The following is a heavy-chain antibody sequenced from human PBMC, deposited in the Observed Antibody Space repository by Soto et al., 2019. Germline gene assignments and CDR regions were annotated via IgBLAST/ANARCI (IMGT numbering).Heavy chain of an antibody. V-gene: IGHV4-59*08. J-gene: IGHJ3*02. CDR1: GGSISSYY. D-gene: IGHD6-19*01. Sequence: SETLSLTCTVSGGSISSYYWSWIRQPPGKGLEWIGYIYYSGSTNYNPSLKSRVTISVDTSKNQFSLKLSSVTAADTAVYYCARLAGRGLDAFDIWGQGTMVTVSS. CDR2: IYYSGST. CDR3: ARLAGRGLDAFDI.